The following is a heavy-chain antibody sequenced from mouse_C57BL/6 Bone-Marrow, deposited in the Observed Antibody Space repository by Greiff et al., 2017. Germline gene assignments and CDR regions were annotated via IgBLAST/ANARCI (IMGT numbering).Heavy chain of an antibody. D-gene: IGHD2-1*01. CDR2: IWGVGST. CDR3: ASRNYVLAMDY. J-gene: IGHJ4*01. CDR1: GFSLTSYG. Sequence: VKLVESGPGLVAPSQSLSITCTVSGFSLTSYGVDWVRQSPGKGLEWLGVIWGVGSTNYNSALKSRLSISKDNSTSQVFLKMNSLQTDDTAMYYCASRNYVLAMDYWGQGTSVTVSS. V-gene: IGHV2-6*01.